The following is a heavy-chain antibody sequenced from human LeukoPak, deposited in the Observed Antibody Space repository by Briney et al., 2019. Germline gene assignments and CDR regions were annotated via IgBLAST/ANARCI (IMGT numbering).Heavy chain of an antibody. D-gene: IGHD3-10*01. CDR2: ISSSGSTI. Sequence: AGGSLRLSCAASGVTFSTYEMNWVRQAPGKGLEWISYISSSGSTIYYADSVKGRFTISRDNAKNSLYLKMNSLRAEDTAVYYCASPQVRGAPFDYWGPGTLVTVSS. J-gene: IGHJ4*02. CDR1: GVTFSTYE. CDR3: ASPQVRGAPFDY. V-gene: IGHV3-48*03.